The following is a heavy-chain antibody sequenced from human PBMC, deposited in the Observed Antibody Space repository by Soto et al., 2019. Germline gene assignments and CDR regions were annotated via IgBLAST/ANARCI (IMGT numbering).Heavy chain of an antibody. Sequence: QVQLQQSGPRLVKPSGTLSLTCYVSGGSISSPNWWTWVRQPPGKRLDRIGEIYHTGNTNYNLSVRSRVSISVDKSNNEFSLNLRAVTAADTVVYYCASLPPHIAVRPLPIPTWGQGILVTVSS. CDR2: IYHTGNT. CDR3: ASLPPHIAVRPLPIPT. J-gene: IGHJ4*02. V-gene: IGHV4-4*02. CDR1: GGSISSPNW. D-gene: IGHD2-2*02.